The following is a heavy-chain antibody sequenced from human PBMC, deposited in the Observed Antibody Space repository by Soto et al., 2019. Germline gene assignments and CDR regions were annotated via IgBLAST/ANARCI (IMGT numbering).Heavy chain of an antibody. V-gene: IGHV1-18*01. J-gene: IGHJ3*01. CDR3: ARAFFYQGSDSRGYSFHAFDF. CDR1: GYTFTSSG. Sequence: GSSVKVSCKDSGYTFTSSGMSWVRQAPGQGLEWMGWISAHTGSSEYAQRFQGRVTMTTDRSTSTAYMELRSLRSDDTAVYYCARAFFYQGSDSRGYSFHAFDFWGQGTLVTVSS. CDR2: ISAHTGSS. D-gene: IGHD3-22*01.